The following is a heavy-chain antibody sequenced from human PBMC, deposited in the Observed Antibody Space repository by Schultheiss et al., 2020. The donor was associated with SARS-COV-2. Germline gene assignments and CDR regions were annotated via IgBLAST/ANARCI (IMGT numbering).Heavy chain of an antibody. J-gene: IGHJ4*02. CDR1: GFTFSSYA. D-gene: IGHD6-6*01. CDR3: ARDSSFYYFDY. V-gene: IGHV3-23*01. Sequence: GGSLRLSCAASGFTFSSYAMSWVRQAPGKGLEWVSAISGSGGSTYYADSVKGRFTISRDNSRNTLYLQMNNLRADDTAVYYCARDSSFYYFDYWGQGTLVTVSS. CDR2: ISGSGGST.